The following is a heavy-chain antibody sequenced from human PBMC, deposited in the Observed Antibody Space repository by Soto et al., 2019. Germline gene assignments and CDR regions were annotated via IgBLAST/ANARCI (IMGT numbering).Heavy chain of an antibody. CDR2: VYYSGSS. V-gene: IGHV4-61*01. CDR1: GGSLSSDISY. J-gene: IGHJ4*02. CDR3: ARRLAAKPKDYFDL. Sequence: XTLSLPCTVAGGSLSSDISYWRWIKQPPGKGLEWIGYVYYSGSSNYNPPHKSRVTISIDTSKNQYSLRLSSVTAADTAVYYCARRLAAKPKDYFDLGGQGTLLPVSS. D-gene: IGHD6-25*01.